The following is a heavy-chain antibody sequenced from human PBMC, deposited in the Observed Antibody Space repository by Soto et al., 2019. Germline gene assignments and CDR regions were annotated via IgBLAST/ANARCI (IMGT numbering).Heavy chain of an antibody. D-gene: IGHD3-22*01. V-gene: IGHV4-30-4*01. CDR3: ARDLPPMIIDS. J-gene: IGHJ5*01. Sequence: LSLTCTVSTGSMTNGDYYWRWLRLPPGKALEWVGNIHHSGTTYSKPSLRSRLAISVDPPNNEFSLELRSVTAADTAVYFCARDLPPMIIDSWGQGSLVTVSS. CDR1: TGSMTNGDYY. CDR2: IHHSGTT.